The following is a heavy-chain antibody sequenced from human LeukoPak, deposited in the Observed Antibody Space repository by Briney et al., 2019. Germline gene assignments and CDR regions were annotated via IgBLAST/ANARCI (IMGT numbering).Heavy chain of an antibody. CDR3: AKTSPGVCGGGSCYHY. J-gene: IGHJ4*02. CDR1: GFTFSSYA. CDR2: ISGSGGST. Sequence: PGGSLRLCCAASGFTFSSYAMSWVRQAPGKGLEWVSAISGSGGSTYYADSVKGRFTISRDNSKNTLYLQMNSLRAEDTAVYYCAKTSPGVCGGGSCYHYWGQGTLVTVSS. V-gene: IGHV3-23*01. D-gene: IGHD2-15*01.